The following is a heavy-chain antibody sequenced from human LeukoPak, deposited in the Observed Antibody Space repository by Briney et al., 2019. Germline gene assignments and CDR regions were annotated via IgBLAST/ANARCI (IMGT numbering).Heavy chain of an antibody. Sequence: ASVKVSCKVSGNSLSNLAMHWVRQAPGKGLEWMGGFDPEEGKTIYAQKLQGRVSMTEDTSTDTAYMELSSLTLDDTAYNYYCIDVWGTGTAVTVSS. CDR1: GNSLSNLA. V-gene: IGHV1-24*01. D-gene: IGHD1-14*01. J-gene: IGHJ6*03. CDR2: FDPEEGKT. CDR3: CIDV.